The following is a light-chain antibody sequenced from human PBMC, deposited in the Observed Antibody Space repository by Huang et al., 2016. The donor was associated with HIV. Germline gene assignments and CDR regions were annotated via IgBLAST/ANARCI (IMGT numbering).Light chain of an antibody. CDR3: QQTYNSPQT. J-gene: IGKJ1*01. Sequence: DIQMTQSPSSLSASVGDSVTITCRASQSISRYLNWYQQKPGDATKLLIYAASSLQSGVPSMFSGSGSGTDFTLTISSLQPEDFATYHCQQTYNSPQTFGQGTKVEIK. V-gene: IGKV1-39*01. CDR1: QSISRY. CDR2: AAS.